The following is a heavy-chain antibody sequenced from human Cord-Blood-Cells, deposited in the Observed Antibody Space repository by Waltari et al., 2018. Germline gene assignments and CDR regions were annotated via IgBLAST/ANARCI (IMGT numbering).Heavy chain of an antibody. Sequence: QVQLVESGAGVVQPGRSLRLSCAASGFTFSSYAMHWVRQAPGKGLAWVAVISYDGSNKYYADSVKGRFTISRDNSKNTLYLQMNSLRAEDTAVYYCARGDCSSTSCSTDYYYGMDVWGQGTTVTVSS. CDR3: ARGDCSSTSCSTDYYYGMDV. CDR2: ISYDGSNK. CDR1: GFTFSSYA. V-gene: IGHV3-30-3*01. J-gene: IGHJ6*02. D-gene: IGHD2-2*01.